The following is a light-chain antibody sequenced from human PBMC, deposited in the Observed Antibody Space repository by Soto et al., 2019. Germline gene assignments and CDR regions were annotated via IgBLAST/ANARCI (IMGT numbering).Light chain of an antibody. CDR3: AAWDDSLNAWV. Sequence: QAVVTQPPSASGTPGQRVTISCSTSNSNVGSNPVNWYQQLPGMAPKLTIYDNVERPSGVPDRFSGSRSGTAASLAISGLQSEDEAHYYCAAWDDSLNAWVIGGGTKLTVL. J-gene: IGLJ3*02. V-gene: IGLV1-44*01. CDR1: NSNVGSNP. CDR2: DNV.